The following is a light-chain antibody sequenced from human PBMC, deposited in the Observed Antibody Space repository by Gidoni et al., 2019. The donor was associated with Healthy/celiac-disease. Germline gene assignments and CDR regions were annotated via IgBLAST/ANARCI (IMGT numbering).Light chain of an antibody. J-gene: IGKJ1*01. CDR3: QQYYSTPWT. Sequence: ATINCKSSQSVLYSSNNKHYLAWYQQKPGQPPKLLIYWASTRGSGVPDRFSGSGSGTDFTLTISSLQAEDVAVYYCQQYYSTPWTFXQXTKVEIK. CDR1: QSVLYSSNNKHY. CDR2: WAS. V-gene: IGKV4-1*01.